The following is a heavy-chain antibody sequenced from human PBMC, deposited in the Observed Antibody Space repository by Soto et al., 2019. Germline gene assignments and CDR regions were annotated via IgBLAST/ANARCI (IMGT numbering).Heavy chain of an antibody. CDR1: GFTLSRHT. D-gene: IGHD3-16*01. J-gene: IGHJ3*02. CDR3: VRDYYDPSRYPNTFDR. Sequence: GGSLRLSCAASGFTLSRHTMNWVRQAPGKGLEWVSFIGSRTSDIYYADSVKGRFTISRDNAKNSLYLDLTRLRAEDTAVYFCVRDYYDPSRYPNTFDRWGQGTMVTVAS. CDR2: IGSRTSDI. V-gene: IGHV3-21*01.